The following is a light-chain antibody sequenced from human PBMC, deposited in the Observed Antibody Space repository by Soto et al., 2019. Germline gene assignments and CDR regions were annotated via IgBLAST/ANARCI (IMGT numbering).Light chain of an antibody. CDR2: EGS. CDR3: CSYAGSSTLV. CDR1: SSDVGSYNL. J-gene: IGLJ1*01. V-gene: IGLV2-23*01. Sequence: QSVLTQPASVSGSPGQSITISCTGTSSDVGSYNLVSWYQQHPGKAPKLMIYEGSKRPSGVSNRFSGSESGNTASLTISGLQAEDEADYYCCSYAGSSTLVFGTGTKVTVL.